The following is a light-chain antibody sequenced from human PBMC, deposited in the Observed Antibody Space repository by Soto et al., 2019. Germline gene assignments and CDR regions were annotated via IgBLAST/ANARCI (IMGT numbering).Light chain of an antibody. J-gene: IGKJ5*01. V-gene: IGKV3-11*01. CDR3: QQRSNWPPGIT. CDR2: DAS. Sequence: EIVLTQSPATLSLSPGERATLSCRASQSVSSYLAWYQQKPAQAPRLLIYDASNRATGIPARFRGSGSVTGFTHTFMGREPEDFAVYYCQQRSNWPPGITFGHGTRLEIK. CDR1: QSVSSY.